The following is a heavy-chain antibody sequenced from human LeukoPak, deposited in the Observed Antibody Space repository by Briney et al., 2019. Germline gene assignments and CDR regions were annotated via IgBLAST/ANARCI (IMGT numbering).Heavy chain of an antibody. CDR2: IYLGDSDT. CDR3: ARDRDYGEPPDY. J-gene: IGHJ4*02. CDR1: GYRFTSYW. V-gene: IGHV5-51*01. Sequence: GASLKISCKGSGYRFTSYWIGWVRQMPGKGLEWTGIIYLGDSDTRYSPSFQGQVTISADKSISTAYLQWSSLKASDTAMYYCARDRDYGEPPDYWGQGTLVTVSS. D-gene: IGHD4-17*01.